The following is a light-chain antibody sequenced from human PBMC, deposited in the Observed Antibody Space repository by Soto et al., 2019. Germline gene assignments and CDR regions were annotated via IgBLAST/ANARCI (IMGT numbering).Light chain of an antibody. Sequence: FTQSPGTLSLSPGERATLSCRASQTVRNNYLAWYQQKPGQAPRLLIYDASSRATGIPDRFSGSGSGTDFTLTISRLEPEDFAVYYCQQYGSSPQTFGQGTKVDIK. CDR2: DAS. V-gene: IGKV3-20*01. CDR3: QQYGSSPQT. CDR1: QTVRNNY. J-gene: IGKJ1*01.